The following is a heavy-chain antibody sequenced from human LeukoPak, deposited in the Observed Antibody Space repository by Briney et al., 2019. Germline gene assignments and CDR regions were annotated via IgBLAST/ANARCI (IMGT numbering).Heavy chain of an antibody. CDR3: VTTWGAHYWYFDL. J-gene: IGHJ2*01. Sequence: SGGSLRLSCAASGFTFSDYYMSWIRQAPGKGLEWVSYISSSGSTIYYADSVKGRFTISRDSSKNSLYLQMNSLRAEDTAVYYCVTTWGAHYWYFDLWGRGALVTVSS. V-gene: IGHV3-11*04. CDR2: ISSSGSTI. D-gene: IGHD1-26*01. CDR1: GFTFSDYY.